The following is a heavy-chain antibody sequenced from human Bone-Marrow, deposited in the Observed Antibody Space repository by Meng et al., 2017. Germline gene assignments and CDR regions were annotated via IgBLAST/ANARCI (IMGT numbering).Heavy chain of an antibody. V-gene: IGHV4-38-2*01. CDR3: ARGGVAYSY. CDR1: GYSISSGYY. J-gene: IGHJ4*02. Sequence: SETLSLTCAVSGYSISSGYYWGWVRQPPGKGLEWIGSIYHTGATYYNPSLKSRVTISVDTSTNQFSLKVTSVTAADTAVYYCARGGVAYSYWGQGTLVTVSS. D-gene: IGHD2-15*01. CDR2: IYHTGAT.